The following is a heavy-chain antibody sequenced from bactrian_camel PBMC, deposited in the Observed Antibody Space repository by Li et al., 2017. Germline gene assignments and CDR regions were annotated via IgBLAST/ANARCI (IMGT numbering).Heavy chain of an antibody. V-gene: IGHV3-2*01. Sequence: VQLVESGGGTVQPGGSLRLSCAGSGFIFSTYYMRRVRQAPGKGLGWVAGCSEGSNTYSLDSVKGRFTISRDNAKNMVYLQMNDLKFEDTSLYYCATGLSDFTYWGQGTQVTVS. J-gene: IGHJ4*01. CDR2: CSEGSNT. CDR1: GFIFSTYY. CDR3: ATGLSDFTY. D-gene: IGHD1*01.